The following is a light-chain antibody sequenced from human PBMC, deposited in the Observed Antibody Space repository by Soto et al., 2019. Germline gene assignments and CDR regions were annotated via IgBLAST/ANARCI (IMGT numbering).Light chain of an antibody. Sequence: DIVLTQSPGTLSLSPGEGATLSCRASQSVRSNYLAWYQQKPGQAPRLLIYGTSSRATDIPDRFSGSGSGTDFTLTISRLEPEDFAVYYCQQYGRAFGQGTKVEIK. CDR1: QSVRSNY. CDR2: GTS. V-gene: IGKV3-20*01. CDR3: QQYGRA. J-gene: IGKJ2*01.